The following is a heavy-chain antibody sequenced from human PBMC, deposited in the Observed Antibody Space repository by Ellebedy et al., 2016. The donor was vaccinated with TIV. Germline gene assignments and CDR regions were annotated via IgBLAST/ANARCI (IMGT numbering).Heavy chain of an antibody. J-gene: IGHJ4*02. Sequence: GESLKISCAASGFTFSSYAMSWVRQAPGKGLEWVSTISNTGGRTYYADSVEGRFTISRDNSKKTLYLQMSSLRAEDTAVYYFAKGRGGGSDTSAPRYYFDYWGLGTLVTVSS. CDR1: GFTFSSYA. CDR3: AKGRGGGSDTSAPRYYFDY. D-gene: IGHD3-22*01. V-gene: IGHV3-23*01. CDR2: ISNTGGRT.